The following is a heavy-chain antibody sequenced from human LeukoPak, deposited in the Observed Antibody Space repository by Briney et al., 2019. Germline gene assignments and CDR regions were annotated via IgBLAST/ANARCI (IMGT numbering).Heavy chain of an antibody. CDR2: INPSGGST. Sequence: EASVKVSCKASGYTFTIYHMHWVRQAPGQGLEWMGIINPSGGSTSYAQKFQGRVTITRNTSISTAYMELSSLRSEDTAVYYCAREYYDSSLGCWGQGTLVTVSS. CDR1: GYTFTIYH. V-gene: IGHV1-46*01. D-gene: IGHD3-22*01. J-gene: IGHJ4*02. CDR3: AREYYDSSLGC.